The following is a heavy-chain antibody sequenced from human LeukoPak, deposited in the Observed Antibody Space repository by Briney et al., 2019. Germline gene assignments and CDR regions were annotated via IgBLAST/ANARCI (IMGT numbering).Heavy chain of an antibody. CDR1: GFTFSDST. Sequence: RTGGPLRLSCAAASGFTFSDSTMHWVRQASGKGLEWVGRIRSKANSYATAYAASVKGRFTISRDDSENTAFLQMNSLKTEDTAVYYCARHSMYSSSSEFDYWGQGTLVTVSS. V-gene: IGHV3-73*01. J-gene: IGHJ4*02. CDR2: IRSKANSYAT. CDR3: ARHSMYSSSSEFDY. D-gene: IGHD6-6*01.